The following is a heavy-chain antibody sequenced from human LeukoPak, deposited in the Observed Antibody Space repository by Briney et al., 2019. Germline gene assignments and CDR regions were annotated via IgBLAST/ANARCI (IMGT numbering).Heavy chain of an antibody. D-gene: IGHD1-1*01. J-gene: IGHJ4*02. CDR1: GFTFSSYW. Sequence: GGSLRLSCAASGFTFSSYWMHWVRQVPGQGLVWVSHIDGDGRITNYGDSVKGRFTISRDNAKNILYLQMNSLRAEDTAVYYCARDRDWYTFDSWGQGVLVTVSS. V-gene: IGHV3-74*01. CDR3: ARDRDWYTFDS. CDR2: IDGDGRIT.